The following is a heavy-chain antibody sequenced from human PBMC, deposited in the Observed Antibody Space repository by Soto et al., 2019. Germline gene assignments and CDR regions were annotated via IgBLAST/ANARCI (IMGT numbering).Heavy chain of an antibody. CDR3: ARDHYCSSTSCYFGGNWFDP. Sequence: ETLSLTCAVSGYSISSGYYWGWIRQPPGKGLEWIGSIYHSGSTYYNPSLKSRVTISVDTSKNQFSLKLSSVTAADTAVYYCARDHYCSSTSCYFGGNWFDPWGQGTLVTVSS. V-gene: IGHV4-38-2*02. CDR1: GYSISSGYY. J-gene: IGHJ5*02. D-gene: IGHD2-2*01. CDR2: IYHSGST.